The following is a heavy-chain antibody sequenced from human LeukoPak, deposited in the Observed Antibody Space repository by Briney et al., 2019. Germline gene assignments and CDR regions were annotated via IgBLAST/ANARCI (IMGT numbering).Heavy chain of an antibody. CDR3: ARDGEMATITRAYFDY. CDR1: GGSISSYY. D-gene: IGHD5-24*01. CDR2: IYTSGTT. Sequence: SETLSLTCTVSGGSISSYYWSWIRQPPGKGLEWIGRIYTSGTTNYNPSLKSRVTMSVDTSKNQFSLKLSSVTAADTAVYYCARDGEMATITRAYFDYWGQGTLVTVSS. V-gene: IGHV4-4*07. J-gene: IGHJ4*02.